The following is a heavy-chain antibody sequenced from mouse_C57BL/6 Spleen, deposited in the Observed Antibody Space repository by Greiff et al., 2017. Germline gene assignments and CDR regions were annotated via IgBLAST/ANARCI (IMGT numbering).Heavy chain of an antibody. J-gene: IGHJ4*01. CDR2: SPPNSGST. CDR3: ARSKNAMDY. Sequence: QVQLQQPGAELVKPGASVKLSCKASGYTFTSYWMHWVKQRPGQGLERIGMSPPNSGSTNYNEKFKSKATLTVDKSSSTAYMQLSSLTSEDSAVYYCARSKNAMDYWGQGTSVTVSS. CDR1: GYTFTSYW. V-gene: IGHV1-64*01.